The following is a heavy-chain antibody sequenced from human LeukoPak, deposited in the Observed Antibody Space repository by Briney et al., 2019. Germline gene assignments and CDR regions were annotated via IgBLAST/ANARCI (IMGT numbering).Heavy chain of an antibody. CDR2: ISGSGGRT. CDR3: AKDSKRVVVVPAATYYDILTGYSYFDY. J-gene: IGHJ4*02. CDR1: GFTFSSYA. D-gene: IGHD3-9*01. V-gene: IGHV3-23*01. Sequence: GGSLRLSCAASGFTFSSYAMSWVRQAPGKGLEWVSAISGSGGRTYYADSVKGRFTISRDNSKNTLYLQMNSLRAEDTAVYYCAKDSKRVVVVPAATYYDILTGYSYFDYWGQGTLVTVSS.